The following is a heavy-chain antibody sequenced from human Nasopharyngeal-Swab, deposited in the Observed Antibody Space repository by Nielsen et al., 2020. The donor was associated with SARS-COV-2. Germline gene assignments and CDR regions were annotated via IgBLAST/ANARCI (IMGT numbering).Heavy chain of an antibody. CDR2: ISGSVSSV. Sequence: GESLKISCAGSGFTFNSYSMIWVRQVPGEGLEWVSSISGSVSSVYYADSVKGRFTISKDSAKNSLYLQMNSLRADDTAVYFCARIAGRGSIYYYYMDVWGTGTTVTVSS. V-gene: IGHV3-21*01. D-gene: IGHD1-26*01. CDR1: GFTFNSYS. J-gene: IGHJ6*03. CDR3: ARIAGRGSIYYYYMDV.